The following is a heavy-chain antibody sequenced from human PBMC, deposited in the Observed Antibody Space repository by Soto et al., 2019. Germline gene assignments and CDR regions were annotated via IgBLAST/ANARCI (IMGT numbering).Heavy chain of an antibody. Sequence: SATLSLTCPVSGYSISSYFLIWLRPPAGKGLEWVGRIFTSGSTNYNPSLKSRVTISVDTSKNQFSLKLSSVTAADTAVYYCARKKLGYCTNGVCPFDYWGQGTLVTVS. V-gene: IGHV4-4*07. CDR1: GYSISSYF. CDR2: IFTSGST. D-gene: IGHD2-8*01. J-gene: IGHJ4*02. CDR3: ARKKLGYCTNGVCPFDY.